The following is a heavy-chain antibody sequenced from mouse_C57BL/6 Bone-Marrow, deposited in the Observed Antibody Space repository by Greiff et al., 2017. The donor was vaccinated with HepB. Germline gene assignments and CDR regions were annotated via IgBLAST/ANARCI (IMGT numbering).Heavy chain of an antibody. CDR3: ARRGTGTGYYFDY. D-gene: IGHD4-1*01. V-gene: IGHV1-81*01. J-gene: IGHJ2*01. Sequence: QVQLQQSGAELARPGASVKLSCKASGYTFTSYGISWVKQRTGQGLEWIGEIYPRSGNTYYNEKFKGKATLTADKSSSTAYMELRSLTSEDSAVYFCARRGTGTGYYFDYWGKGTTLTVSS. CDR2: IYPRSGNT. CDR1: GYTFTSYG.